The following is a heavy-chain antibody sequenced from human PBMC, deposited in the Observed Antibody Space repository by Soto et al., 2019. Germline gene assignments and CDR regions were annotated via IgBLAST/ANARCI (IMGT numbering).Heavy chain of an antibody. CDR2: ISASSSLI. J-gene: IGHJ3*01. D-gene: IGHD1-1*01. V-gene: IGHV3-21*01. Sequence: XGSLRLSCSASWFDFSTYHLNWVRQAPGKGLEWVSSISASSSLIHYAGSVKGRFTISRDNAKNSLSLQMNNLRVEDTAVYYCATQLAVGAFDVWGQGTVVTVSS. CDR1: WFDFSTYH. CDR3: ATQLAVGAFDV.